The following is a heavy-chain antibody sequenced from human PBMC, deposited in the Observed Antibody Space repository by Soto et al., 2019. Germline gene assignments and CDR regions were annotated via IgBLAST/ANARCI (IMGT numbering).Heavy chain of an antibody. V-gene: IGHV3-9*01. CDR3: PNARGVFGGFVDS. CDR1: GFTFDDYA. J-gene: IGHJ4*02. D-gene: IGHD3-16*01. Sequence: EVQLVESGGGLVQPGRSLRLSCAASGFTFDDYAMHWVRQAPGKGLEWVSGISWNSGNIDYADSVKGRFTISRDNAKTSLYLKMNSLSPKARALFSCPNARGVFGGFVDSWAREPLVPVSS. CDR2: ISWNSGNI.